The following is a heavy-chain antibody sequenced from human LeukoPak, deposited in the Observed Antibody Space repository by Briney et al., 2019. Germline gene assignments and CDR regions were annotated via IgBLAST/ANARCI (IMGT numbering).Heavy chain of an antibody. Sequence: LRLSCAASGFTFSSYAMSWVRQPPGKGLEWIGYVDNNGSPYYSPSLRSRVSISVDTSKNQFSLKLTSVTAADTAVYYCGRSHGLYWGQGTLVTVSS. J-gene: IGHJ4*02. CDR1: GFTFSSYA. CDR2: VDNNGSP. V-gene: IGHV4-31*02. CDR3: GRSHGLY.